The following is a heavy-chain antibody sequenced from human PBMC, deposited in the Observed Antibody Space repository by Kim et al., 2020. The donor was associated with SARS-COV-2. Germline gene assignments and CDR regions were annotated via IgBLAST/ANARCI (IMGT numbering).Heavy chain of an antibody. V-gene: IGHV1-69*13. CDR3: ARGYGDYEDAFDI. Sequence: SVKVSCKASGGTFSSYAISWVRQAPGQGLEWMGGIIPIFGTANYAQKFQGRVTITADESTSTAYMELSSLRSEDTAVYYCARGYGDYEDAFDIWGQETMVTVSS. CDR1: GGTFSSYA. CDR2: IIPIFGTA. J-gene: IGHJ3*02. D-gene: IGHD4-17*01.